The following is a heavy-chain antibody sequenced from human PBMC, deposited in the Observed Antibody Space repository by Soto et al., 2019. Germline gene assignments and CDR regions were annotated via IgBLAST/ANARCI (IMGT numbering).Heavy chain of an antibody. V-gene: IGHV3-23*01. J-gene: IGHJ6*02. CDR2: ISGSGGST. Sequence: EVQLLESGGGLVQPGGSLRLSCAASGFTFSSYAMSWVRQAPGKGLEWVSAISGSGGSTYYADSVKGRFTISRDNSKNTLYLRMNSLRAEDTAVYYCAKHGGYCGGDCYDYYYYGLDVWGQGTTVTVSS. CDR3: AKHGGYCGGDCYDYYYYGLDV. CDR1: GFTFSSYA. D-gene: IGHD2-21*02.